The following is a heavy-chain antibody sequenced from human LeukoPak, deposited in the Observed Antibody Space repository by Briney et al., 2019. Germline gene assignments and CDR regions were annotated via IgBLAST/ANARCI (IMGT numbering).Heavy chain of an antibody. CDR3: ASRDYYDSSGYSDAFDI. CDR2: IYSDGST. D-gene: IGHD3-22*01. V-gene: IGHV3-53*01. CDR1: GFTVSSNY. J-gene: IGHJ3*02. Sequence: AGGSLRLSCAASGFTVSSNYMSWVRQAPGKGLEWVSVIYSDGSTYYADSVKGRFTISRDNSKNTLHLQMNSLRVEDTAIYYCASRDYYDSSGYSDAFDIWGQGTMVTVSS.